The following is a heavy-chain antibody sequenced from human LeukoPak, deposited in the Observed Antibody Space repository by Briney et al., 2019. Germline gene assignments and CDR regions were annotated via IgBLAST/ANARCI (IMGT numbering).Heavy chain of an antibody. CDR2: IYYSGTT. Sequence: NPSETLSLTCTVSGGSISTYYWTWIRQPPGKGLEYIGYIYYSGTTNYNPSLKSRVIISVDTSKNQFSLKLNSVTSADTAVYYCARLFSSSSGRAFDIWGQGTIVTVSS. CDR1: GGSISTYY. J-gene: IGHJ3*02. CDR3: ARLFSSSSGRAFDI. D-gene: IGHD6-6*01. V-gene: IGHV4-59*01.